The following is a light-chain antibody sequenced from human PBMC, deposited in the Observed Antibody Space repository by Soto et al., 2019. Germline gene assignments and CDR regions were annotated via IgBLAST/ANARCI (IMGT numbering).Light chain of an antibody. J-gene: IGKJ4*01. CDR1: QSISSH. V-gene: IGKV3-11*01. Sequence: EIVLTQSPATLSLSPGERATLSCRASQSISSHLAWYQQKPGQAPRLLMYDASNRATRIPARFSGGGSGTDFTLPISSIEPEDLAVYYCQQRNNWPLTFGGGTKVEI. CDR2: DAS. CDR3: QQRNNWPLT.